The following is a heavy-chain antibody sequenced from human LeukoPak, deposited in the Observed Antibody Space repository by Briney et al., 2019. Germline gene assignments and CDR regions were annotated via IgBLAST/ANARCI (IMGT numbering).Heavy chain of an antibody. Sequence: GGSLRLSCAASGFTFSSYGMHWVRQAPGKGLEWVAFIRYDGSNKYYADPVKGRFTISRDNSKNTLYLQMNSLRAEDTAAYYCARLPGFGESCWGQGTLVTVSS. CDR3: ARLPGFGESC. CDR1: GFTFSSYG. J-gene: IGHJ4*02. D-gene: IGHD3-10*01. V-gene: IGHV3-30*02. CDR2: IRYDGSNK.